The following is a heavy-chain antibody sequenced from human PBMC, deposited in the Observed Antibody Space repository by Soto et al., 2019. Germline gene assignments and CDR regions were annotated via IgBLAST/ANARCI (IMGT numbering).Heavy chain of an antibody. CDR1: GGTFTSYT. J-gene: IGHJ2*01. Sequence: QVQLVQSGAEVKRPGSSVKVACKASGGTFTSYTFSWVRQAPGQGLEWMGRIIPMLDVTSYAQKFQGRLTITADKSTSTVYMELSSLKSEDTALFYCARDPGGDLYFDLWGRGTLVTVSS. V-gene: IGHV1-69*04. CDR3: ARDPGGDLYFDL. D-gene: IGHD6-25*01. CDR2: IIPMLDVT.